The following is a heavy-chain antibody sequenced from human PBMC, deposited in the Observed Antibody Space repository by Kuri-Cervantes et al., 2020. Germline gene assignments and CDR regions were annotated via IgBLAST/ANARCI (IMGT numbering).Heavy chain of an antibody. J-gene: IGHJ3*02. CDR1: GFTFSSYS. CDR2: ISGSGGST. CDR3: ARDTNWGSYPSGGKLQDGFDI. Sequence: GGSLRLSCAASGFTFSSYSMNWVRQAPGKGLEWVSSISGSGGSTYHADSVKGRFTISRDNSKNTLYLQMNSLGVEDTAVYYCARDTNWGSYPSGGKLQDGFDIWGQGTRVTVSS. D-gene: IGHD3-16*01. V-gene: IGHV3-23*01.